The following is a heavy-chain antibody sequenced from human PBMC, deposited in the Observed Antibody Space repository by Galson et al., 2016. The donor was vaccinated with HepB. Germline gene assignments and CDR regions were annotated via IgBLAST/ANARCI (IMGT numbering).Heavy chain of an antibody. CDR1: GFSLTTSGMR. V-gene: IGHV2-70*04. J-gene: IGHJ4*02. D-gene: IGHD4-17*01. CDR3: ARMDRGDENEGCFDV. CDR2: IDWDDDK. Sequence: PALVTPTQTLTLTCTFSGFSLTTSGMRVSWIRQPPGKALEWLARIDWDDDKFYNKSLKTRLTISKDTSKNQVVLTMTNMDPVDTATYFCARMDRGDENEGCFDVWGQGIRVTVSS.